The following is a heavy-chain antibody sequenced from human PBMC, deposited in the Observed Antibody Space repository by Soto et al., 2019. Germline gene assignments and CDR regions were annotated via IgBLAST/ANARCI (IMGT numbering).Heavy chain of an antibody. Sequence: GASVKVSCKVSGYTLTELSMHWVRQAPGKGLEWMGGFDPEDGETIYAQKFRGRVTMTEDTSTDTAYMELSSLRSEDTAVYYCATGYCSSTSCYADWFDPWGQGTLVTVSS. J-gene: IGHJ5*02. CDR3: ATGYCSSTSCYADWFDP. CDR1: GYTLTELS. V-gene: IGHV1-24*01. CDR2: FDPEDGET. D-gene: IGHD2-2*01.